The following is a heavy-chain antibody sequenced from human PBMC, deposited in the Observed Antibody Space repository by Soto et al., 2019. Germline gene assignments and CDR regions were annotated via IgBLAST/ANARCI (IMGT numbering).Heavy chain of an antibody. CDR3: ARGVATIGP. V-gene: IGHV4-59*01. CDR2: IYYSGST. D-gene: IGHD5-12*01. J-gene: IGHJ5*02. Sequence: QVQLQESGPRLVKPSETLSLTCSVSGDSISSYYWSWIRHPPGKGLEWIGYIYYSGSTNYNPSFKSRVTISVDTPKNQCSLKLTSVTAADTAVYYCARGVATIGPWGQGTLVTVSS. CDR1: GDSISSYY.